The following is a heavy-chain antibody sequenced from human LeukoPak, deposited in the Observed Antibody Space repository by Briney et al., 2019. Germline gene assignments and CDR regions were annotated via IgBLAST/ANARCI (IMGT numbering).Heavy chain of an antibody. V-gene: IGHV3-30*04. Sequence: GRSLRLSRAASGFTFSSYAMHWVRQAPGKGLEWVAVISYDGSNKYYADSVKGRFTISRDNSKNTLYLQMNSLRAEDTAVYYCARGDYDILTGYPIPLDYWGQGTLVTVSS. J-gene: IGHJ4*02. CDR3: ARGDYDILTGYPIPLDY. CDR1: GFTFSSYA. D-gene: IGHD3-9*01. CDR2: ISYDGSNK.